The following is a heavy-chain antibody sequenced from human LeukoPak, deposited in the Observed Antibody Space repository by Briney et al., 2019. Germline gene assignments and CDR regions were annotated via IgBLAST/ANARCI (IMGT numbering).Heavy chain of an antibody. CDR1: GGTFSSYA. CDR3: ARDRDDIVVVPAAIPPGNWFDP. CDR2: IIPIFGTA. Sequence: SVKVSCKASGGTFSSYAISWVRQAPGQGLEWMGGIIPIFGTANYAQKFQGRVTITADKSTSTAYMELSSLRSEDTAVYYCARDRDDIVVVPAAIPPGNWFDPLGQGTLVTVSS. D-gene: IGHD2-2*01. V-gene: IGHV1-69*06. J-gene: IGHJ5*02.